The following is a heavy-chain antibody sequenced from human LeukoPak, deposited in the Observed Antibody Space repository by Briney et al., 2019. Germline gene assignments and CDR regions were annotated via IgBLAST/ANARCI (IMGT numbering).Heavy chain of an antibody. D-gene: IGHD4-23*01. V-gene: IGHV1-24*01. J-gene: IGHJ4*02. CDR3: ATDKLTTVVTGSFDY. Sequence: ASVKVSCKASGYTFTSYYMHWVRQAPGQGLECMGGFDPEDGETIYAQKFQGRVTMTEDTSTDTAYMELSSLRSEDTAVYYCATDKLTTVVTGSFDYWGQGTLVTVSS. CDR2: FDPEDGET. CDR1: GYTFTSYY.